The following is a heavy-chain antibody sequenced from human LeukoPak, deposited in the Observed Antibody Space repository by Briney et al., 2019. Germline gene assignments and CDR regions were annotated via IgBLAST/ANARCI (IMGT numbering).Heavy chain of an antibody. CDR1: GFTFSSYG. D-gene: IGHD3-9*01. J-gene: IGHJ6*02. V-gene: IGHV3-33*01. CDR2: IWYDGNNK. Sequence: PGRSLRLSCAASGFTFSSYGMHWVRQAPGKGLEWVAVIWYDGNNKYYADSVKGRFTISRDNAKNSLYLQMNSLRDEDTAVYYCARERYFDWLYYYYYYYGMDVWGQGTTVTVSS. CDR3: ARERYFDWLYYYYYYYGMDV.